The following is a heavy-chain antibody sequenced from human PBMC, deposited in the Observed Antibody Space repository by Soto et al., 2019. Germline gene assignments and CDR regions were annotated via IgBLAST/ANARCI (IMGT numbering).Heavy chain of an antibody. CDR2: IYYIGST. CDR3: ARGLRRQLLNRFDP. J-gene: IGHJ5*02. Sequence: SETLSLTCTVSGGSISSYYWSWIRQPPGKGLEWIGYIYYIGSTNYNPSLKSRVTISVDTSKNQFSLKLSSVTAADTAVYYCARGLRRQLLNRFDPWGQGTLVTVSS. V-gene: IGHV4-59*01. D-gene: IGHD2-2*01. CDR1: GGSISSYY.